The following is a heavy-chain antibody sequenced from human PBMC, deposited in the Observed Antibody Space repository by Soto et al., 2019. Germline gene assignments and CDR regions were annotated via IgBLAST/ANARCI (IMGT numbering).Heavy chain of an antibody. V-gene: IGHV4-31*03. CDR1: GGSISSGGYY. J-gene: IGHJ4*02. D-gene: IGHD2-15*01. Sequence: TLSLTCTVSGGSISSGGYYWSWIRQHPGKGLEWIGYIYYSGSTFYNPSLKSRVTISVDTSKNQFSLKLSSVTAADTAVYYCARVYCSGGSCYYFDYWGQGTLVTVSS. CDR3: ARVYCSGGSCYYFDY. CDR2: IYYSGST.